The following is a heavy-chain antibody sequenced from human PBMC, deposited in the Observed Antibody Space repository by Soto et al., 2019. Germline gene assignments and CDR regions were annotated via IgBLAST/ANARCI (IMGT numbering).Heavy chain of an antibody. CDR1: GGSISSSSYY. CDR2: IYYSGST. D-gene: IGHD6-13*01. J-gene: IGHJ5*02. Sequence: SETLSLTCTVSGGSISSSSYYWGWIRQPPGKGLERIGSIYYSGSTYYNPSLKSRVTISVDTSKNQFSLKLSSVTAADTAVYYCARPRIAAAGTGWFDPWGQGTLVTVSS. V-gene: IGHV4-39*01. CDR3: ARPRIAAAGTGWFDP.